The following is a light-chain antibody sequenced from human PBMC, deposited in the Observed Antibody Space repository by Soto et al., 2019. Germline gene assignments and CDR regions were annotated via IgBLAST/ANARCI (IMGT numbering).Light chain of an antibody. Sequence: EIVLTQSPGTLSLSPGERATLSCRASQSVSSSYLAWYQQKPGQAPRLLIYGASSRATCIPDRFSGSGYGTDFTLTISRLETEDFAVYYCQQYGSSPRTFGQGTKVEIK. CDR1: QSVSSSY. V-gene: IGKV3-20*01. CDR2: GAS. J-gene: IGKJ1*01. CDR3: QQYGSSPRT.